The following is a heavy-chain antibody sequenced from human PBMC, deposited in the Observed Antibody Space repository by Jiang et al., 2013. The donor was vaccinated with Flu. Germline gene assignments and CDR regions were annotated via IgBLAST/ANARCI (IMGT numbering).Heavy chain of an antibody. CDR3: AREGIFGYSYPFDY. D-gene: IGHD5-18*01. V-gene: IGHV3-7*03. CDR1: GFTFSSYW. J-gene: IGHJ4*02. CDR2: IKQDGSEK. Sequence: GSLRLSCAASGFTFSSYWMSWVRQAPGKGLEWVANIKQDGSEKYYVDSVKGRFTISRDNAKNSLYLQMNSLRAEDTAVYYCAREGIFGYSYPFDYWGQGTLVTVSS.